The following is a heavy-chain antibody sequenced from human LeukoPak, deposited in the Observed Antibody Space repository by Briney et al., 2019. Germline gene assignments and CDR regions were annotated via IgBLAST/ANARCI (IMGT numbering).Heavy chain of an antibody. CDR1: GFTFSDYY. V-gene: IGHV3-11*04. CDR3: ARVKSGYDYDAFDI. Sequence: GGSLRLSCAASGFTFSDYYMSWIRQAPGKGLQWLAYSSTSGSITYYADSVKGRFTISRDNAKNSVYLQKNSLRAEDTAVYYCARVKSGYDYDAFDIWGQGTMVTVSS. D-gene: IGHD5-12*01. CDR2: SSTSGSIT. J-gene: IGHJ3*02.